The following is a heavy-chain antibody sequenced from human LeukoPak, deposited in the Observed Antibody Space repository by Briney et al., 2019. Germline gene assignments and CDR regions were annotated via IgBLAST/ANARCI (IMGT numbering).Heavy chain of an antibody. V-gene: IGHV3-7*01. CDR2: IKQDGSEK. CDR3: ARGKGIGVPGFDH. CDR1: EFTSSSYW. Sequence: PGGSLRLSCAASEFTSSSYWMSWVRQAPGKGLEWVANIKQDGSEKYYVASVKGRFTISRDNAKNSLYLQMNSLRADDTAVYYCARGKGIGVPGFDHWGQGTLVTVSS. J-gene: IGHJ4*02. D-gene: IGHD2-21*01.